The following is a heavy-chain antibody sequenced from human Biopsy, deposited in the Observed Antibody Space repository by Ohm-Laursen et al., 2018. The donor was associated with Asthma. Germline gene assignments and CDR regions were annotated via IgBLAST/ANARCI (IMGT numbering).Heavy chain of an antibody. V-gene: IGHV1-2*04. CDR2: ISLNTGDA. D-gene: IGHD1-26*01. J-gene: IGHJ4*02. CDR3: ARAPYSDAIDS. CDR1: GFPFTAYS. Sequence: GASVKVSCKTSGFPFTAYSIHWVRQAPGQGLERMGWISLNTGDANLAQKFRGWVTMTRDTSISTAYLVLSGLKSHDTAVYYCARAPYSDAIDSWGQGTLVAVSS.